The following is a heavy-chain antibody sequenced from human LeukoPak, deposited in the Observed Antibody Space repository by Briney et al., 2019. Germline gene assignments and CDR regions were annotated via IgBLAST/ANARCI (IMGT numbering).Heavy chain of an antibody. CDR1: GGSISSYY. CDR3: ARGYSYGSFVD. V-gene: IGHV4-59*01. D-gene: IGHD5-18*01. J-gene: IGHJ4*02. CDR2: IYYSGST. Sequence: SETLSLTCTVSGGSISSYYWSWIRQPPGKGLEWMGYIYYSGSTNYNPSLKSRVTISVDTSKNQFSLKLTSVTAADTAVYYCARGYSYGSFVDWGQGTLVTVSS.